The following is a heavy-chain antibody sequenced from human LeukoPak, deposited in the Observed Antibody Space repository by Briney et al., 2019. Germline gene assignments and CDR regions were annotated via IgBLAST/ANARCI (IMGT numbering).Heavy chain of an antibody. CDR1: GFTFSSYA. CDR2: ISGSGGDT. D-gene: IGHD4/OR15-4a*01. Sequence: GGSLRLSCAASGFTFSSYAMNWVRQAPGKGLEWVSISGSGGDTYYADSVKGRFTISRDNSKNTLYLQMNSLRAEDTAVYYCAKARGATYGTYYFDYWGQGALVTVSS. CDR3: AKARGATYGTYYFDY. J-gene: IGHJ4*02. V-gene: IGHV3-23*01.